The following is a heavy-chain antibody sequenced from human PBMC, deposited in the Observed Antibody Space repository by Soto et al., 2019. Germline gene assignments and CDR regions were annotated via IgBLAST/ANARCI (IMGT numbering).Heavy chain of an antibody. D-gene: IGHD2-8*01. CDR3: ARGSSLMVYAYYYGMDV. Sequence: VGSLRLSCAASGFTFSSYAMHWVRQAPGKGLEWVAVISYDGSNKYYADSVKGRFTISRDNSKNTLYLQMNSLRAEDTAVYYCARGSSLMVYAYYYGMDVWGQGTTVTVSS. CDR2: ISYDGSNK. J-gene: IGHJ6*02. CDR1: GFTFSSYA. V-gene: IGHV3-30-3*01.